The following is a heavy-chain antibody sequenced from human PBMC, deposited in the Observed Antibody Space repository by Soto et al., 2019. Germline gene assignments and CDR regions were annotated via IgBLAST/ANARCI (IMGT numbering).Heavy chain of an antibody. J-gene: IGHJ4*02. D-gene: IGHD2-2*01. V-gene: IGHV3-21*01. CDR1: GFTFSSYS. CDR3: ARDLRHCSSNRCSDGY. Sequence: EVQLVESGGGLVKPGGSLRLSCAASGFTFSSYSMNWVRQAPGKGLEWVSSISSSSSYIYYADSVKGRFTISRDNARDSLELQMNSLRAEDTAVYYCARDLRHCSSNRCSDGYWGQGTLVTVSS. CDR2: ISSSSSYI.